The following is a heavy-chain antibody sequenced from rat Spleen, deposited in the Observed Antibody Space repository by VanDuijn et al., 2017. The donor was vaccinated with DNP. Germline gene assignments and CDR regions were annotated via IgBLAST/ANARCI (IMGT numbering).Heavy chain of an antibody. CDR1: GFTFSNYD. J-gene: IGHJ2*01. Sequence: EVQLVESGGGLVQPGRSLKLSCAASGFTFSNYDMAWVRQAPTKGLEWVASISTSGGSTYYRDSVKGRFTISRDNAKSTLYLQMDSLRSEDTATYYCATDITTVDWGQGVMVTVSS. CDR2: ISTSGGST. V-gene: IGHV5-27*01. D-gene: IGHD1-1*01. CDR3: ATDITTVD.